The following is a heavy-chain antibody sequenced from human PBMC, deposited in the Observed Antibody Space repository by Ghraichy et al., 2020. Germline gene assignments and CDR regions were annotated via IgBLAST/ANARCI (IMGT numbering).Heavy chain of an antibody. D-gene: IGHD6-6*01. CDR3: ARGRSSDGAY. CDR2: IYSGGST. J-gene: IGHJ4*02. CDR1: GFTVSSNY. V-gene: IGHV3-66*01. Sequence: GESLNISCAASGFTVSSNYMSWVRQAPGKGLEWVSVIYSGGSTYYADSVKGRFTISRDNSKNTLYLQMNSLRAEDTAVYYCARGRSSDGAYWGQGTLVTVSS.